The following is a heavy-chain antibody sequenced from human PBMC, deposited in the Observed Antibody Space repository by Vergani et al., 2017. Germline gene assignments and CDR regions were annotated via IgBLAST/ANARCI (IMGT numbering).Heavy chain of an antibody. CDR2: IYSGGSST. CDR1: GFTFSSYA. CDR3: ARGPLTIFGVVISYYFDY. Sequence: EVQLLESGGGLVQPGGSLRLSCAASGFTFSSYAMSWVRQAPGKGLEWVSVIYSGGSSTYYADSVKGRFTISRDNSKNTLYLQMNSLRAEDTAVYYCARGPLTIFGVVISYYFDYWGQGTLVTVSS. D-gene: IGHD3-3*01. V-gene: IGHV3-23*03. J-gene: IGHJ4*02.